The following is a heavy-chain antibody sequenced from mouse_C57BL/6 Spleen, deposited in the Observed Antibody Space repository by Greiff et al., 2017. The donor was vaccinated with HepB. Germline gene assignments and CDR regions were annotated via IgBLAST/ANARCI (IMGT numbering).Heavy chain of an antibody. CDR1: FYTFTGYL. J-gene: IGHJ2*01. Sequence: LQHSLSSLINPFSSFNLSFNSTFYTFTGYLIDFVNHIPLHFLEWIGDILPGSGITNYNEKFKGKATFTADTSSNTAYMQLSSLTTEDSAIYYCARGYYGLFDYWGQGTTLTVSS. V-gene: IGHV1-9*01. CDR2: ILPGSGIT. CDR3: ARGYYGLFDY. D-gene: IGHD1-1*01.